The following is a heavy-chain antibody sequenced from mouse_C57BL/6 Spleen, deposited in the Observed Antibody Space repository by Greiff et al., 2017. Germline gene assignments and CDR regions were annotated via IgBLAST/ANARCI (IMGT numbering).Heavy chain of an antibody. Sequence: VQLKESGAELVKPGASVKLSCKASGYTFTEYTIHWVKQRSGKGLEWIGWFYPGSGSIKYNEKFKDKATLTADKSYSTVYMELSRLTSEDSAVYFCESQRWGVWEPYFDYWGQGTTLTVSS. J-gene: IGHJ2*01. V-gene: IGHV1-62-2*01. CDR1: GYTFTEYT. CDR2: FYPGSGSI. CDR3: ESQRWGVWEPYFDY. D-gene: IGHD4-1*01.